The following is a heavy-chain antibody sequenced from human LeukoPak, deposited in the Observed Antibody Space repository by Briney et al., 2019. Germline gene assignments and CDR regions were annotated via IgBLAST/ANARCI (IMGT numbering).Heavy chain of an antibody. Sequence: GSLRLSCAASGFTFSSYWMSWVRQAPGKGLEWVANIKQDGSNKYYADSVKGRLTISRDNSKNTLYLQMNSLRAEDTAVYYCARGGDSEQLVYYYYYGMDVWGQGTTVTVSS. CDR1: GFTFSSYW. J-gene: IGHJ6*02. D-gene: IGHD6-6*01. CDR2: IKQDGSNK. V-gene: IGHV3-7*01. CDR3: ARGGDSEQLVYYYYYGMDV.